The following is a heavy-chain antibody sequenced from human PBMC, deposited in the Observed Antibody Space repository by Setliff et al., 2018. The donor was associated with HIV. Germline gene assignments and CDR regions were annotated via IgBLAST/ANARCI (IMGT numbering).Heavy chain of an antibody. V-gene: IGHV1-69*10. Sequence: ASVKVSCKASGGTISNSGISWVRQAPGQGLEWMGGFLPMLGISNYAQKFQGRVTITADEPTSTVYMELSSLRSEDTAVYYCARVVITFGDIIVTPGAFDIWGPGTKVTVSS. CDR3: ARVVITFGDIIVTPGAFDI. J-gene: IGHJ3*02. D-gene: IGHD3-16*02. CDR2: FLPMLGIS. CDR1: GGTISNSG.